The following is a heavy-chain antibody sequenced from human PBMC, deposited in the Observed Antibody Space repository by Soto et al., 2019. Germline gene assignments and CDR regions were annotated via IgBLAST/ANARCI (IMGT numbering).Heavy chain of an antibody. V-gene: IGHV1-69*08. J-gene: IGHJ4*02. CDR1: GGTFSTYT. CDR3: ARDLAITVPAPMGY. D-gene: IGHD2-2*01. Sequence: GASVKVSCKASGGTFSTYTISWVQQAPGQGLEWMGRIIPIVDRANYAQKFQGRVTITADKSTSTAYMELSSLRSDDTAVYYCARDLAITVPAPMGYWGQGTLVTVSS. CDR2: IIPIVDRA.